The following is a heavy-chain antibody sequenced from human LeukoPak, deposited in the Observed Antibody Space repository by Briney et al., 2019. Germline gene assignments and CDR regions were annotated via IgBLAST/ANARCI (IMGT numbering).Heavy chain of an antibody. CDR3: ASTLRYYYDSSGWYYFDY. J-gene: IGHJ4*02. CDR2: IYTSGSN. Sequence: ASETLSLTCTVSGGSISSYYWSWIRQPPGKGLEWIGYIYTSGSNNYNPSLKSRVTISVDTSKNQFSLKLSSVTAADTAVYYCASTLRYYYDSSGWYYFDYWGQGTLVTVYS. CDR1: GGSISSYY. V-gene: IGHV4-4*09. D-gene: IGHD3-22*01.